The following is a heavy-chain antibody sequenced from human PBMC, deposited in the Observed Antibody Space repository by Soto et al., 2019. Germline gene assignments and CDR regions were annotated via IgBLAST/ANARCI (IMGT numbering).Heavy chain of an antibody. V-gene: IGHV4-31*03. J-gene: IGHJ4*02. D-gene: IGHD7-27*01. CDR3: ARDQALAPTVWGY. Sequence: SETLSLTCSVSGESIGSGGHYWNWIRQRPEKGLEWIGYIYYSGSTHYNPSLRSRLTISLDTSKSQFFLRLVSVTAADTALYYCARDQALAPTVWGYRGQGIQVTVSS. CDR1: GESIGSGGHY. CDR2: IYYSGST.